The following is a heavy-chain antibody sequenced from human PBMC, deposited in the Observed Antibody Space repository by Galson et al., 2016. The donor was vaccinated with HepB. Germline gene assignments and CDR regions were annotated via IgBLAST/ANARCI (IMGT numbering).Heavy chain of an antibody. J-gene: IGHJ4*02. D-gene: IGHD3-3*01. CDR1: AFLVTSNY. V-gene: IGHV3-66*01. CDR2: IYSNGTT. Sequence: SLRLSCAASAFLVTSNYMTWVRQAPGKGLTWVSVIYSNGTTHYASSVKGRFTVSRDHSKNTLYLQMNNLRPEDTAVYYCARDSGYGDFWRFGLWGQGALVSVSS. CDR3: ARDSGYGDFWRFGL.